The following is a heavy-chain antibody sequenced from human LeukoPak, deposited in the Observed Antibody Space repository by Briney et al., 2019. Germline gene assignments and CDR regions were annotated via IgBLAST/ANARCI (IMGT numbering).Heavy chain of an antibody. D-gene: IGHD4-17*01. CDR1: GFTVSSNY. CDR3: ARVSAGD. J-gene: IGHJ4*02. CDR2: IYSGGNT. V-gene: IGHV3-66*02. Sequence: GGSLRLSCAASGFTVSSNYMSWVRQAPGKGLEWVSIIYSGGNTYYADSVKGRFTISRDNSKNTVYLQMNSLRAEDTAVYYCARVSAGDWGQGTLVTVSS.